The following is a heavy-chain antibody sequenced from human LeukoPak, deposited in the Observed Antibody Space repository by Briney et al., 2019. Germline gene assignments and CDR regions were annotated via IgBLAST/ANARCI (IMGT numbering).Heavy chain of an antibody. D-gene: IGHD6-13*01. CDR1: GYTFTSYY. V-gene: IGHV1-46*01. CDR2: INPSGGST. Sequence: GASVKVSCKASGYTFTSYYMHWVRQAPGQGLEWMGIINPSGGSTIYAQKFQGRVTMTEDTSTDTAYMELSSLRSEDTAVYYCATAVAAGTFDYWGQGTLVTVSS. J-gene: IGHJ4*02. CDR3: ATAVAAGTFDY.